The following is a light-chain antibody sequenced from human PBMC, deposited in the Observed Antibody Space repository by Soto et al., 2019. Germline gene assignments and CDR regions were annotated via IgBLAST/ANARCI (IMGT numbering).Light chain of an antibody. V-gene: IGKV3-20*01. CDR3: QQYGRSPPT. J-gene: IGKJ5*01. CDR2: GAS. Sequence: EVVLTQSPGTLSLSPGERATLSCRASETVSSTHLAWYQQKPGQAPRLLIYGASSRATGIPDRFSGSGSGTGFTLTISSLEPEDFAVYYCQQYGRSPPTFGQGTRLENK. CDR1: ETVSSTH.